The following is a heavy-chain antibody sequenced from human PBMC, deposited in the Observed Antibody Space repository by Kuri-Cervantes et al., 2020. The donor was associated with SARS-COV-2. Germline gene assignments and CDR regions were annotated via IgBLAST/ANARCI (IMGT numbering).Heavy chain of an antibody. J-gene: IGHJ4*02. CDR2: ISGSGGST. CDR1: GFTSSSYA. V-gene: IGHV3-23*01. Sequence: GGSLRLSCAASGFTSSSYAMSWVRQAPGKGLEWVSAISGSGGSTYYADSVKGRFTISRDNSKDTLYLQMNSLRAEDTAVYYCAKRSGWGYFDYWGQGTLVTVSS. D-gene: IGHD7-27*01. CDR3: AKRSGWGYFDY.